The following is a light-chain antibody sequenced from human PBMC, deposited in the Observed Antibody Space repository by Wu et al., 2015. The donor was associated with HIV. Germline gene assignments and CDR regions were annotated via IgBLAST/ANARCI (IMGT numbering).Light chain of an antibody. J-gene: IGKJ1*01. CDR1: QSVTSNY. CDR2: ATS. CDR3: QQYGSSPT. V-gene: IGKV3-20*01. Sequence: DTLLTQSPGTLSLSPGERATLSCRASQSVTSNYLAWYQQKPGQAPRLLIYATSNRATGIPDRISGSGSGTDFTLTISRLEPEDFAVYSCQQYGSSPTFGQGTKVEIK.